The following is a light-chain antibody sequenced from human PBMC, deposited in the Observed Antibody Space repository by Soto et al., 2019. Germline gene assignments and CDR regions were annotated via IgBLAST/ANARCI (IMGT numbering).Light chain of an antibody. Sequence: EIVMTQSPATLSVSPGERATLSCRASQSVGSKLAWYQQKPGQAPRLLIYGASTRATGIPARFSGSGSGTEFTLTISSLQSEDVAVYYCQQYNNRPPLTFGGGTKGEIK. J-gene: IGKJ4*01. V-gene: IGKV3-15*01. CDR1: QSVGSK. CDR2: GAS. CDR3: QQYNNRPPLT.